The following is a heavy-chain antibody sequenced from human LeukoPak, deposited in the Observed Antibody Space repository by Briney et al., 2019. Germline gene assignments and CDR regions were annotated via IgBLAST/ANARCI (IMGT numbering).Heavy chain of an antibody. Sequence: SETLSLTCSVSDDSIISSTYYWGWIRQPPGKGLEWIGSIYYSGSAYYNPSLKSRVTISVDTSKNQFSLKLTPVTAADTAVYYCARNIGSYFQLYYFDYWGQGTLVTVSS. CDR3: ARNIGSYFQLYYFDY. J-gene: IGHJ4*02. CDR2: IYYSGSA. D-gene: IGHD1-26*01. V-gene: IGHV4-39*07. CDR1: DDSIISSTYY.